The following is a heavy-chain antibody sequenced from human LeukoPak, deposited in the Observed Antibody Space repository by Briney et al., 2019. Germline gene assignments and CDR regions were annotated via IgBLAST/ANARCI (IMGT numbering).Heavy chain of an antibody. CDR1: GYIFTTYW. J-gene: IGHJ5*01. V-gene: IGHV5-10-1*01. CDR2: IDPSDSYT. CDR3: AGSSGWYGPSDS. D-gene: IGHD6-19*01. Sequence: GESLKISCRGSGYIFTTYWINWVRQMPGKGLEWMGRIDPSDSYTNYSPSFQGHVTISADKSISTAYLQWSSLKASDTAMYYCAGSSGWYGPSDSWGQGTLVTVSS.